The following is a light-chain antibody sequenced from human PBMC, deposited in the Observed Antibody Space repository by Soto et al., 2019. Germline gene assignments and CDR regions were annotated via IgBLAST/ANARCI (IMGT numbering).Light chain of an antibody. CDR2: GNS. CDR3: QSYDSSLSVFYV. Sequence: QSVLTQPPSVSGAPGQRVTISCTGSSSNIGAGYDVHWYQQLPGTAAKLLIYGNSNRPSGVPDRFSGSKSGTSASLAITGLQAEDEADYYCQSYDSSLSVFYVFGTGTKLTVL. V-gene: IGLV1-40*01. CDR1: SSNIGAGYD. J-gene: IGLJ1*01.